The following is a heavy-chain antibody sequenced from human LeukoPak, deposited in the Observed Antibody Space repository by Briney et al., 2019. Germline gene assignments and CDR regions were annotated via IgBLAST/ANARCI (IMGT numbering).Heavy chain of an antibody. Sequence: GGSLRLSCAASGLTFSSYWMHWVRQAPGKGLVWVSRIKSDGSSTSYADSVKGRFTISRDNAKNTLYLQMNSLRAEDTAVYYCARDRATTTYYYDSSGYPHYWGQGTLVTVSS. CDR1: GLTFSSYW. J-gene: IGHJ4*02. D-gene: IGHD3-22*01. V-gene: IGHV3-74*01. CDR2: IKSDGSST. CDR3: ARDRATTTYYYDSSGYPHY.